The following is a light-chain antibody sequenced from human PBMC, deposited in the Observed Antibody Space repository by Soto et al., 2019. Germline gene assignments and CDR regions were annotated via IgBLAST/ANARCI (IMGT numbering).Light chain of an antibody. J-gene: IGKJ1*01. Sequence: IQITQSPSSLFASVGDRVTISCRGSQVIGNDLAWYQQKPGKAPRLLIFAASNLQSGVPSRFSGSGSGTEFTLTISSLQPDDFATYYCQQYNSYSWTFGQGTKVDIK. CDR1: QVIGND. V-gene: IGKV1-17*01. CDR3: QQYNSYSWT. CDR2: AAS.